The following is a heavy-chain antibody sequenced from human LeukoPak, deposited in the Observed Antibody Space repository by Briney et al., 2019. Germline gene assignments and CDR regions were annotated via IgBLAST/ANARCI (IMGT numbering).Heavy chain of an antibody. J-gene: IGHJ6*03. CDR1: GGSFSGYY. Sequence: SETLSLTCAVYGGSFSGYYWSWIRQPPGKGLEWIGEINHSGSTNYNPSLKSRVTISVDTSKNQFSLKLSSVTAADTAVYYCAMHPKYYYMDVWGKGTTVTVSS. CDR2: INHSGST. V-gene: IGHV4-34*01. CDR3: AMHPKYYYMDV.